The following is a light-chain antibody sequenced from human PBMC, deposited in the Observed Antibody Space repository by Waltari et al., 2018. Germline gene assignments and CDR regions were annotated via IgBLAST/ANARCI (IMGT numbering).Light chain of an antibody. CDR3: QKYGTRPAT. J-gene: IGKJ1*01. Sequence: EIVLTQSPGTLSLSPGERATLSCRASQSVSRTLAWYQQKPGQAPRLLIYDASIRATGIPDRFIGSGSGTDFSLTISRLEPEDFAVYYCQKYGTRPATFGQGTKVEIK. CDR1: QSVSRT. CDR2: DAS. V-gene: IGKV3-20*01.